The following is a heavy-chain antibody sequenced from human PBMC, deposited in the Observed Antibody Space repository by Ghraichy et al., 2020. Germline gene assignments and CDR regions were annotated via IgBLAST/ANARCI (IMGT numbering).Heavy chain of an antibody. Sequence: SVKVSCKASGGTFSSYAISWVRQAPGQGLEWMGGIIPIFGTANYAQKFQGRVTITADKSTSTAYMELSSLRSEDTAVYYCAGGHKDYTIFGVDRSPYAFDIWGQGTMVTVSS. CDR2: IIPIFGTA. J-gene: IGHJ3*02. CDR1: GGTFSSYA. CDR3: AGGHKDYTIFGVDRSPYAFDI. D-gene: IGHD3-3*01. V-gene: IGHV1-69*06.